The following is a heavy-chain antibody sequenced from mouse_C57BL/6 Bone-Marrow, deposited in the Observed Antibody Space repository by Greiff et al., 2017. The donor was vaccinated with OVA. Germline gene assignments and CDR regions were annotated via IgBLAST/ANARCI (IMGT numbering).Heavy chain of an antibody. CDR3: AIYYDYVAWFAY. V-gene: IGHV1-81*01. D-gene: IGHD2-4*01. J-gene: IGHJ3*01. CDR2: IYPRSGNT. CDR1: GYTFTSYG. Sequence: QVQLKESGAELARPGASVKLSCKASGYTFTSYGISWVKQRTGQGLEWIGEIYPRSGNTYYNEKFKGKATLTADKSSSTAYMELRSLTSEDSAVYFCAIYYDYVAWFAYWGQGTLVTVSA.